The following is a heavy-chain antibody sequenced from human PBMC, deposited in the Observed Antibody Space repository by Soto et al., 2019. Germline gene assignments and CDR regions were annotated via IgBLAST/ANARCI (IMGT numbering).Heavy chain of an antibody. CDR2: ISSSSGYI. D-gene: IGHD6-13*01. CDR1: GFTFSSYS. J-gene: IGHJ4*02. V-gene: IGHV3-21*01. Sequence: EVQLVESGGGLVKPGGSLRLSCAASGFTFSSYSMNWVRQAPGKGLEWVSSISSSSGYIYYADSVKGRFTISRDNAKNSLYLQMNSLRAEDTAVYCCARAAAGKGHDYWGQGTLVTVSS. CDR3: ARAAAGKGHDY.